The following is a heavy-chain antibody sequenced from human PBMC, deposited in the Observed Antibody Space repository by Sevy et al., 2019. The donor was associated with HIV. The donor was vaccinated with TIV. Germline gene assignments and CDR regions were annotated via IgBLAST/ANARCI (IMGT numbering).Heavy chain of an antibody. CDR2: INPKNGNT. D-gene: IGHD2-8*01. CDR1: GYTFTSYG. J-gene: IGHJ6*02. CDR3: ARTYCTNGVCYYYYGMDV. Sequence: ASVKVSCKASGYTFTSYGITWVRQAPGQGLEWMGWINPKNGNTKYAQKFQGRLTTTTDTSTSTVYMELRSLRSDDTAIYYCARTYCTNGVCYYYYGMDVWGQGTTVTVSS. V-gene: IGHV1-18*04.